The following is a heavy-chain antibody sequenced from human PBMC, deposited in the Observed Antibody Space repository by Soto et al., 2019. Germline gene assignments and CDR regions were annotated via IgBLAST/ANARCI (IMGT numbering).Heavy chain of an antibody. Sequence: SETQSLTCTVSGGSISSSSYYWVWIRQPPGKGLEWIGSIYYSGSTYYNPSLKSRVTISVDTSKNQFSLKLSSVTAADTAVYYCARQFSLYYDFWSGFDPWGQGTLVIVSP. D-gene: IGHD3-3*01. CDR2: IYYSGST. V-gene: IGHV4-39*01. CDR1: GGSISSSSYY. CDR3: ARQFSLYYDFWSGFDP. J-gene: IGHJ5*02.